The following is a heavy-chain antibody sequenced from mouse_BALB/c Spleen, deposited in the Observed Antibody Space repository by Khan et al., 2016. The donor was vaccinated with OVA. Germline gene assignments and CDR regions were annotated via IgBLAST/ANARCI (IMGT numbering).Heavy chain of an antibody. CDR1: GFTFSSYS. CDR3: ASHLTGSFAY. Sequence: EVQLVESGGDLVKPGGSLKLSCAASGFTFSSYSMSWVRQTPDKRLEWVATISSGGDYTYYLDIVKGRFTISRDNARNTLYLQVSSLKSEDTAMYYLASHLTGSFAYWGQGTFVTVSA. V-gene: IGHV5-6*01. CDR2: ISSGGDYT. J-gene: IGHJ3*01. D-gene: IGHD4-1*01.